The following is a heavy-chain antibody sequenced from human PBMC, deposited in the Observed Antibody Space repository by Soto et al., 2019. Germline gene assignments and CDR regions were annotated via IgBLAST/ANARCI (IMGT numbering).Heavy chain of an antibody. CDR3: VKRGRKWVAIDF. J-gene: IGHJ3*01. Sequence: VQLLESGGDLVQPGGSLRLSCVASGFNLNNYAMSWVRQAPGKGLEWVSTIGGTDGDSDGVPWYEDSVKGRFTISRDSSANILFLHMDNLSAVDSALYYCVKRGRKWVAIDFWGQRTTVVVTS. D-gene: IGHD1-26*01. V-gene: IGHV3-23*01. CDR1: GFNLNNYA. CDR2: IGGTDGDSDGVP.